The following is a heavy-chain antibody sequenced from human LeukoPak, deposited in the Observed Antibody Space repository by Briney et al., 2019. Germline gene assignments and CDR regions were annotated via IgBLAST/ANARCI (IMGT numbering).Heavy chain of an antibody. J-gene: IGHJ4*02. CDR2: INPNSGGT. D-gene: IGHD3-22*01. V-gene: IGHV1-2*02. Sequence: ASVKVSCKASGYTFTGYYMHWVRQAPGQGLEWMGWINPNSGGTNYAQKLQGRVTMTTDTSTSTAYMELRSLRSDDTAVYYCARDERYDSSGYPFDYWGQGTLVTVSS. CDR1: GYTFTGYY. CDR3: ARDERYDSSGYPFDY.